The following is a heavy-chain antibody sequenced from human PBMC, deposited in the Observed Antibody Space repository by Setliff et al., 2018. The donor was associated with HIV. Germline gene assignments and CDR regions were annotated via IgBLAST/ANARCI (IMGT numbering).Heavy chain of an antibody. V-gene: IGHV3-7*05. CDR3: AKDRDERWFGGLLSPFTFDY. J-gene: IGHJ4*02. CDR2: IKQDGNEK. D-gene: IGHD3-10*01. CDR1: GFIYSDFW. Sequence: PGGSLRLSCVGSGFIYSDFWMSWVRQAPGKGLEWVANIKQDGNEKYYVGSVKGRFTSSRDNAKNTVHLQMNSLRAEDTAVYYCAKDRDERWFGGLLSPFTFDYWGQGTLVTVSS.